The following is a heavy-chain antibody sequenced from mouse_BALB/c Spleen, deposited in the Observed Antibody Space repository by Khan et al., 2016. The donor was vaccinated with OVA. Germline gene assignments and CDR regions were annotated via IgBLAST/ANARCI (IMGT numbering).Heavy chain of an antibody. CDR1: GFTFSSYS. Sequence: EVELVESGGDLVKPGGSLNLSCAASGFTFSSYSMSWVRQTPDKRLEWVASISSGGDYTYYPDSVKGRFTISRDNAKNTLSLQMSDLKSEDTAMYYCADHLTGSFAYWGQGTLVTVSA. J-gene: IGHJ3*01. CDR3: ADHLTGSFAY. V-gene: IGHV5-6*01. D-gene: IGHD4-1*01. CDR2: ISSGGDYT.